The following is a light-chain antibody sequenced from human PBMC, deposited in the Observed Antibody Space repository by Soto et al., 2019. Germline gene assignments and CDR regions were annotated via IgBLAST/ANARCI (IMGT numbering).Light chain of an antibody. CDR2: WAS. Sequence: DIVMTQSPDSLAVSLGERATINCKSSQSVLYSSNNKNYLAWYQQKPGQPPKLLIYWASTRESGVPDRFSGSGSGTDFTLTISILQAEDVAVYYCQQYYNTPSYTFGQGTKLEIK. CDR3: QQYYNTPSYT. J-gene: IGKJ2*01. CDR1: QSVLYSSNNKNY. V-gene: IGKV4-1*01.